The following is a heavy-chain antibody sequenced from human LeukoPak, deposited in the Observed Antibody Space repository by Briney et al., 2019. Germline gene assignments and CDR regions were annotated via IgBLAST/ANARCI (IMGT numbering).Heavy chain of an antibody. CDR1: GFTFSSYA. CDR3: AILASGYPYLLYFDY. Sequence: GGSLRLSCAASGFTFSSYAMSWVRQAPGKGLEWVSAISGSGGSTYYADSVKGRFTISRDNSKNTLYLQMNSLRAEDTAVYYCAILASGYPYLLYFDYWGQGTLVTVSS. D-gene: IGHD3-22*01. J-gene: IGHJ4*02. CDR2: ISGSGGST. V-gene: IGHV3-23*01.